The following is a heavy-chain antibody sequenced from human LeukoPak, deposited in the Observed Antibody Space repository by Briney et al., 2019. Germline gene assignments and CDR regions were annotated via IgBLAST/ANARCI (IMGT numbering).Heavy chain of an antibody. Sequence: PSETLSLTCTVSGGSISSYYWSWIRQPAGKGLEWIGRIYTSGSTYYNPSLKSRVTISVDTSKNQFSLKLSSVTAADTAVYYCARPTPPTTGPTTHNWFDPWGPGTLVTVSS. CDR1: GGSISSYY. CDR2: IYTSGST. D-gene: IGHD1-14*01. CDR3: ARPTPPTTGPTTHNWFDP. V-gene: IGHV4-4*07. J-gene: IGHJ5*02.